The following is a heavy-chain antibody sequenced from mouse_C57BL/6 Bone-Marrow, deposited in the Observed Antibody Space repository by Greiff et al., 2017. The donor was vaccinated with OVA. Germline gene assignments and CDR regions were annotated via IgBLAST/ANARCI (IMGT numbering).Heavy chain of an antibody. CDR3: ARHYYGPDY. Sequence: VKLVESGPELVKPGASVKISCKASGYTFTDYYINWVKQRPGQGLGWIGWIFPGSGSTYYTEKFKGKATLTVDKSSSTAYVLLSSLTSEDSAVYFCARHYYGPDYWGQGTTLTVSS. J-gene: IGHJ2*01. V-gene: IGHV1-75*01. CDR2: IFPGSGST. D-gene: IGHD1-1*01. CDR1: GYTFTDYY.